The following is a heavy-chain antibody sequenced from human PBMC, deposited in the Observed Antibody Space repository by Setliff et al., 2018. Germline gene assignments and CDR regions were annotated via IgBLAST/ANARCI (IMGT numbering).Heavy chain of an antibody. CDR2: IYSGGNT. J-gene: IGHJ3*02. Sequence: PGGSLRLSCAASGFTVSTNYMSWVRQAPGKGLEWVSVIYSGGNTYYADSVKGRFTISRDNSKNTLYLQMNTLTLEDTAVYYCARDLRTTLSGPWQRGAFDIWGQGTMVTVSS. D-gene: IGHD4-4*01. CDR1: GFTVSTNY. V-gene: IGHV3-66*02. CDR3: ARDLRTTLSGPWQRGAFDI.